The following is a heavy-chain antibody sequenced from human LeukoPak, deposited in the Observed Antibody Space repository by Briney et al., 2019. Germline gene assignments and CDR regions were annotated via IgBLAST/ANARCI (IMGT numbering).Heavy chain of an antibody. CDR3: GRGGGGDGSGWSTTDY. CDR2: ISSSGSTI. CDR1: GFTFSSYE. Sequence: PGGSLRLSCAASGFTFSSYEMNWVRQAPGKGLEWVSYISSSGSTIYYADSAKGRFTISRDNAKNSLYLQMNSLRVEDTAMYYCGRGGGGDGSGWSTTDYWGQGTRVTVSS. D-gene: IGHD6-19*01. J-gene: IGHJ4*02. V-gene: IGHV3-48*03.